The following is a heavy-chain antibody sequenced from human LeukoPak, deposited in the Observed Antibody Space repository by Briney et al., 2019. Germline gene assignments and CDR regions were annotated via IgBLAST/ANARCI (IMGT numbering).Heavy chain of an antibody. D-gene: IGHD5/OR15-5a*01. V-gene: IGHV3-49*04. J-gene: IGHJ4*02. CDR3: TRIVSGGNFGD. Sequence: PGGSLRLSCTASGFNFNNFGMHWVRQAPGKGLEWVGLIRSKAYGGTTDYAASVKGRFNISRDDSKSIAYLQMNSLKTEDTAVYYCTRIVSGGNFGDWGQGTLVTVSS. CDR1: GFNFNNFG. CDR2: IRSKAYGGTT.